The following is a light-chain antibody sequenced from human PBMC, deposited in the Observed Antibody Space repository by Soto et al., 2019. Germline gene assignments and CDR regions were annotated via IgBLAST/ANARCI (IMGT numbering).Light chain of an antibody. V-gene: IGKV3-11*01. Sequence: EIVLTQSPATLSLSPGERATLSCTASHSVSRYLAWYQHKPGQAPRLLIYEASNRATGIPARFTGSGSGTDFTLTISSLEPEDFAVYYCQERGNWPQTFGQGTKVEIK. CDR1: HSVSRY. CDR2: EAS. J-gene: IGKJ1*01. CDR3: QERGNWPQT.